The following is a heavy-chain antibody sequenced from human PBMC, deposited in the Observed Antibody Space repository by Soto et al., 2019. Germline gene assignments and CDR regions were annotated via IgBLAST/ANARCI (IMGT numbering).Heavy chain of an antibody. D-gene: IGHD4-17*01. Sequence: EVQLVESGGGLVQPGGSLRLSCAASGFTFSSYWMSWVRQAPGKGLEWVANIKQDGSEKYYVDSVKGRFTISRDNAKNSLYLQMNSLRAEDTAVYYCARVRLNLPDYWPGNYGDYRYWGQGTLVTVSS. J-gene: IGHJ4*02. CDR3: ARVRLNLPDYWPGNYGDYRY. CDR1: GFTFSSYW. CDR2: IKQDGSEK. V-gene: IGHV3-7*01.